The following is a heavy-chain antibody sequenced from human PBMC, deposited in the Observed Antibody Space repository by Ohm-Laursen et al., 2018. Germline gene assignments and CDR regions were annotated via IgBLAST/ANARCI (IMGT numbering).Heavy chain of an antibody. CDR3: ARGDTYGFDY. D-gene: IGHD3-10*01. V-gene: IGHV1-2*02. CDR1: GYTFTGYY. Sequence: SVKVSCKASGYTFTGYYMHWVRQAPGQGLEWMGWINPNSGGTKYAQKFHGRLTMTRDTSISTAYMELNRLTSDDTAVYYCARGDTYGFDYWGQGTLVTVSS. J-gene: IGHJ4*02. CDR2: INPNSGGT.